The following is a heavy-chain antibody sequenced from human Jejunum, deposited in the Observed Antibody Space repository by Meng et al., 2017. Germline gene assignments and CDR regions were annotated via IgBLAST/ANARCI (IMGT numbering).Heavy chain of an antibody. J-gene: IGHJ4*02. D-gene: IGHD6-13*01. V-gene: IGHV1-8*01. CDR1: GYTFSSYH. CDR3: ARGVAAGVDY. Sequence: QGQLVQSGTEVKKPGAAVKVSCKASGYTFSSYHTNWVRHATGQGPEWMGWMNPNNGDIGYAQKFQGRVTMTRDTSVSTAYMELSSLTSEDTAVYYCARGVAAGVDYWGQGTLVTVSS. CDR2: MNPNNGDI.